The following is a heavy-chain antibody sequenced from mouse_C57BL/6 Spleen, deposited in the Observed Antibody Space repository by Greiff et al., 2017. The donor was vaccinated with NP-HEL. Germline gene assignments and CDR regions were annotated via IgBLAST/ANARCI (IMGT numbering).Heavy chain of an antibody. CDR2: ISDGGSYT. V-gene: IGHV5-4*01. CDR3: AREGAWFAY. Sequence: DVHLVESGGGLVKPGGSLKLSCAASGFTFSSYAMSWVRQTPERRLEWVATISDGGSYTYYPDNVKGRFTISRDNAKNNLYLQMSHLKSEETAMYYCAREGAWFAYWGQGTLVTVSA. CDR1: GFTFSSYA. J-gene: IGHJ3*01.